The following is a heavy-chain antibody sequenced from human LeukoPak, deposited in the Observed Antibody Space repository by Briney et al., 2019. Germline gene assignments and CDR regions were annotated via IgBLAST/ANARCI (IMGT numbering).Heavy chain of an antibody. D-gene: IGHD3-10*01. CDR2: IIWSGGST. CDR1: GFTFDDYG. J-gene: IGHJ4*02. CDR3: ARDDYGSGSWNDY. Sequence: GGTLRLSCAASGFTFDDYGMSWVRQAPGKGLEWVSGIIWSGGSTGYADSVKGRFTISRDNAKNSLYLQMNSLRAEDTALYYCARDDYGSGSWNDYWGQGTLVTVSS. V-gene: IGHV3-20*04.